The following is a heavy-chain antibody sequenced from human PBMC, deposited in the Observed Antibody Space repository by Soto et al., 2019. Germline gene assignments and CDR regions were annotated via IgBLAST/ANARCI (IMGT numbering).Heavy chain of an antibody. J-gene: IGHJ6*03. D-gene: IGHD1-26*01. CDR2: INDSGST. CDR3: AKGGRFPEARYYFLDV. V-gene: IGHV4-34*01. Sequence: WTWIRQPPGKGLEWIGEINDSGSTNHKPSLNSRVTMSIDTSKNQFSLNLRSVTAADTGVYYCAKGGRFPEARYYFLDVWGNGTTVTVSS.